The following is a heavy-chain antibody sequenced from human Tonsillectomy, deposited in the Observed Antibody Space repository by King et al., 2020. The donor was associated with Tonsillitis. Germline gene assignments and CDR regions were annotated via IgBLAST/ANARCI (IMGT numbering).Heavy chain of an antibody. D-gene: IGHD5-12*01. CDR1: GYSFTSYW. CDR2: IYPDDSDT. CDR3: ARNTVATKFLHDAFDI. J-gene: IGHJ3*02. Sequence: VQLVQSGAEVKKPGASLKISCKGSGYSFTSYWIGWVRQMPGKGLEWMGIIYPDDSDTRYSPSFQGQVTISADNSISTAYLQWSSLKASDTAMYYCARNTVATKFLHDAFDIWGHGTMVTVSS. V-gene: IGHV5-51*01.